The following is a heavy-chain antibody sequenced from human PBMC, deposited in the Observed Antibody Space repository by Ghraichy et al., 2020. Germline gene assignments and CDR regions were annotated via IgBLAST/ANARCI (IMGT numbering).Heavy chain of an antibody. CDR1: GGSISSSNW. CDR2: IYHSGST. V-gene: IGHV4-4*02. J-gene: IGHJ4*02. D-gene: IGHD6-19*01. CDR3: ARIAYCSDSDY. Sequence: SETLSLTCAVSGGSISSSNWWSWVRQPPGKGLQWIGEIYHSGSTNYNPSLKSRVTMSVDKSNNHFSLKLSSVTAADTAVYYCARIAYCSDSDYWGQGTLVTVSS.